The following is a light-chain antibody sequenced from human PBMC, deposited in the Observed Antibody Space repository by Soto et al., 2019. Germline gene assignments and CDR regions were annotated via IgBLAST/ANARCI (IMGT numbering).Light chain of an antibody. CDR2: EVN. CDR3: CSYSPSNTHNYC. V-gene: IGLV2-14*01. J-gene: IGLJ1*01. Sequence: QSALTQPASVSGSPGQSITVSCTGTSSGIGGYNYVSWYQHHPGKAPQLIIYEVNLRPSGVSDRFSASKSGDTASLTISGLQDGYEADYYFCSYSPSNTHNYCFGTGTKVTVL. CDR1: SSGIGGYNY.